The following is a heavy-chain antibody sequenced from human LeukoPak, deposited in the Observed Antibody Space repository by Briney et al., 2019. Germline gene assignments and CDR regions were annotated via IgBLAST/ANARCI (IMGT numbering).Heavy chain of an antibody. V-gene: IGHV4-61*02. CDR2: IYTSGST. J-gene: IGHJ4*02. D-gene: IGHD3-22*01. CDR1: GGSISSGSYY. CDR3: ARGYRQYYFDY. Sequence: SETLSLTCTVSGGSISSGSYYWSWIRQPAGKGLEWIGRIYTSGSTNYNPSLKSRVTISVDTSNNQFSLRLSSVTAADTAVYYCARGYRQYYFDYWGQGTLVTVSS.